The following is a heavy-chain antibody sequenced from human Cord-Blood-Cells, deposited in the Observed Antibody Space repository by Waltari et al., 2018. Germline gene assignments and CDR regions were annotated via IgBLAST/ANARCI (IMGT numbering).Heavy chain of an antibody. CDR1: GFTFSSYG. CDR2: IWYDGSNK. J-gene: IGHJ4*02. Sequence: GESGGGVVQPGRSLRLSCAASGFTFSSYGMHWVRQAPGTGLEWVAVIWYDGSNKYYADSVKGRFTISRDNSKNTLYLQMNSLRAEDTAMYYCAKDLGNYFDYWGQGTLVTVSS. D-gene: IGHD7-27*01. V-gene: IGHV3-30*18. CDR3: AKDLGNYFDY.